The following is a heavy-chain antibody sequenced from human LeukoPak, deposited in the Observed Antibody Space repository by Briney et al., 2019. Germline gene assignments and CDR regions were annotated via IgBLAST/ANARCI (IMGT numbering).Heavy chain of an antibody. CDR2: IIPIFGTA. J-gene: IGHJ5*02. CDR1: GGTFSSYA. Sequence: ASVKVSCKASGGTFSSYAISWVRQAPGQGLEWMGRIIPIFGTANYAQKFQGRVTITTDESTSTAYMELSSLRSEDTAVYYCARDSRDSSWPRPFDPWGQGTLVTVSS. D-gene: IGHD6-13*01. V-gene: IGHV1-69*05. CDR3: ARDSRDSSWPRPFDP.